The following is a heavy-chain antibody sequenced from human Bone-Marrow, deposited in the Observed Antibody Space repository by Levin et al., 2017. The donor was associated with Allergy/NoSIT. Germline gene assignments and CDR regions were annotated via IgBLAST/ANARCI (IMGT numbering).Heavy chain of an antibody. J-gene: IGHJ4*02. CDR2: IYPGDSDT. CDR3: ARIGYCSGDFCYQFDS. V-gene: IGHV5-51*01. D-gene: IGHD2-15*01. Sequence: GESLKISCKGSGYTFTTHWIVWVRQMPGEGLEWMGMIYPGDSDTRIGPSFQGQVTISADKSITTAYLQWSSLKASDTAMYYCARIGYCSGDFCYQFDSWGQGTLVTVSS. CDR1: GYTFTTHW.